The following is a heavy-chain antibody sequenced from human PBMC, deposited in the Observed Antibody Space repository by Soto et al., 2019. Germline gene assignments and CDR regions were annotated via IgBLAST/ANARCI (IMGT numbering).Heavy chain of an antibody. CDR3: ARDEGVASGN. CDR2: INTANDDT. D-gene: IGHD5-12*01. Sequence: QVQLVQSGAEVKKPGASVKVSCRASGYTFSSSPLHWVRQAPGQRPEWMGWINTANDDTKYSQKFQDRVTLTRDTSASTAYMEVSSLTHEDTAVYYGARDEGVASGNWGQGTLVTVSS. V-gene: IGHV1-3*04. CDR1: GYTFSSSP. J-gene: IGHJ4*02.